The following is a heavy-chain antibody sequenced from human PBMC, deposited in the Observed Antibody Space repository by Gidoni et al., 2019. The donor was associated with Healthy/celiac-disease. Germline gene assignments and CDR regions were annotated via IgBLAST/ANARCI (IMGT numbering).Heavy chain of an antibody. V-gene: IGHV3-7*02. CDR1: GFTFSSYW. CDR3: ASAKYDILTGFDY. J-gene: IGHJ4*02. Sequence: EVQLVESGGGLVQPGGSLRLSCAASGFTFSSYWMSWVRQAPGKGLEWVANIKQDGSEKYYVDSVKGRFTSSRDNAKNSLYLQMNSLRAEDTAVYYCASAKYDILTGFDYWGQGTLVTVSS. D-gene: IGHD3-9*01. CDR2: IKQDGSEK.